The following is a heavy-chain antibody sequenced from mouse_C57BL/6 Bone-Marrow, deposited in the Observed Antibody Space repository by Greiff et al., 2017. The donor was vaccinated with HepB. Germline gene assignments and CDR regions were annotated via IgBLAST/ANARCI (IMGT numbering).Heavy chain of an antibody. D-gene: IGHD2-1*01. CDR2: IYPGDGDT. CDR1: GYTFTSYW. V-gene: IGHV1-82*01. Sequence: QVQLQQPGAELVKPGASVKVSCKASGYTFTSYWMHWVKQRPGKGLEWIGRIYPGDGDTNYNGKFKGKATLTADKSSSTAYMQLSSLTSEDTAIYYCARCGYGNSCFYYAMDYWGQGTSVTVSS. CDR3: ARCGYGNSCFYYAMDY. J-gene: IGHJ4*01.